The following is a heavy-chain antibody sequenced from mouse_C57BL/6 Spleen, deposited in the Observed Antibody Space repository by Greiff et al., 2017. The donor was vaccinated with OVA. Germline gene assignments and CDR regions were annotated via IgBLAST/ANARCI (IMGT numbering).Heavy chain of an antibody. CDR2: ISYDGSN. V-gene: IGHV3-6*01. J-gene: IGHJ1*03. Sequence: EVKLMESGPGLVKPSQSLSLTCSVTGYSITSGYYWNWIRQFPGNKLEWMGYISYDGSNNYNPSLKNRISITRDTSKNQFFLKLNSVTTEDTATYYCARVVATPYWYFDVWGTGTTVTVSS. CDR3: ARVVATPYWYFDV. CDR1: GYSITSGYY. D-gene: IGHD1-1*01.